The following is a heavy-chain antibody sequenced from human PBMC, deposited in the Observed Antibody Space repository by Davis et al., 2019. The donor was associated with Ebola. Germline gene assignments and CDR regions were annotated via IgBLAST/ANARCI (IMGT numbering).Heavy chain of an antibody. J-gene: IGHJ6*04. V-gene: IGHV1-69*13. CDR1: GGTFSSYA. CDR3: ARETDGMDG. CDR2: IIPIFGTA. Sequence: AASVKVSCKASGGTFSSYAISWVRQAPGQGLEWMGGIIPIFGTANYAQKFQGRVTITADESTSTAYMELRSLRSDDTAVYYCARETDGMDGWGKGTTVTVAS.